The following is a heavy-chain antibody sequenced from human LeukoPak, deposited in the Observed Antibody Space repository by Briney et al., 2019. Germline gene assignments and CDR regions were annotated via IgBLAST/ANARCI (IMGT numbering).Heavy chain of an antibody. CDR2: INPSGGST. CDR1: GYTFTSYY. J-gene: IGHJ6*03. Sequence: ASVKVSCKASGYTFTSYYMHWVRQAPGQGLEWMGIINPSGGSTNYAQKFQGRVTMTRDTSTNTVYMELSSLRSEDTAVYYCARGPSITMVRGGQWYYYMDVWGKGTTVTVSS. D-gene: IGHD3-10*01. V-gene: IGHV1-46*01. CDR3: ARGPSITMVRGGQWYYYMDV.